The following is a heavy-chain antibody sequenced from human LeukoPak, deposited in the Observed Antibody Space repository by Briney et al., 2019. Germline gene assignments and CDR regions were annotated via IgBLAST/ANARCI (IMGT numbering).Heavy chain of an antibody. CDR3: ATGWILGATLTY. V-gene: IGHV4-38-2*01. D-gene: IGHD1-26*01. CDR2: IFHSGNT. J-gene: IGHJ4*02. Sequence: PSETLSLTCAVSGYSISSGYYWGWIRQPPGKGLEWIGTIFHSGNTYYNPSLKSRVTISVDTSKNQFSLKLSSVTAADTAVYCCATGWILGATLTYWGQGTLVTVSS. CDR1: GYSISSGYY.